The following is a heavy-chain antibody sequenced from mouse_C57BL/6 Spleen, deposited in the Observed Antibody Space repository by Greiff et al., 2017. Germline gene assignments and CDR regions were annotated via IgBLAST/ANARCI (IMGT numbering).Heavy chain of an antibody. CDR3: VRHGDYYGSSYAMDY. D-gene: IGHD1-1*01. V-gene: IGHV10-1*01. CDR2: IRSKSNNYAT. Sequence: VQLVESGGGLVQPTGSLKLSCAASGFSFNTYAMNWVRQAPGKGLEWVARIRSKSNNYATYYADSVKDRFTISRDDSESMLYLQMNKLKTEDTAMYYCVRHGDYYGSSYAMDYWGQGTSVTVSS. J-gene: IGHJ4*01. CDR1: GFSFNTYA.